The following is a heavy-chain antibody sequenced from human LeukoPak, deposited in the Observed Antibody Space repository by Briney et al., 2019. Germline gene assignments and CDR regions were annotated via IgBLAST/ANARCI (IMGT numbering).Heavy chain of an antibody. CDR1: GFTFCDYA. Sequence: PGGSLRLSCTASGFTFCDYAMSWVRQAPGKGLEWVGFIRSKAYGGTTEYAASVKGRFTISRDDSKSIAYLQMNSLKTEDTAVYYCTRDGYGSGSYPLGYWGQGTLVTVSS. J-gene: IGHJ4*02. D-gene: IGHD3-10*01. CDR2: IRSKAYGGTT. CDR3: TRDGYGSGSYPLGY. V-gene: IGHV3-49*04.